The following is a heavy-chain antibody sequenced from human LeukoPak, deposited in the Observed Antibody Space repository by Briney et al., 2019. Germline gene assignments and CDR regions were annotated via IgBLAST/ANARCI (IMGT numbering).Heavy chain of an antibody. D-gene: IGHD6-13*01. CDR1: GGSFSGYY. CDR2: INHSGSI. J-gene: IGHJ4*02. CDR3: ARGAAAGKFDY. V-gene: IGHV4-34*01. Sequence: SETLSLTCAVYGGSFSGYYWSWIRQPPGKGLEWIGEINHSGSINYNPSLKSRVTISVATSKNQFSLKLSSVTAADAAVYYCARGAAAGKFDYWGQGTLVTVSS.